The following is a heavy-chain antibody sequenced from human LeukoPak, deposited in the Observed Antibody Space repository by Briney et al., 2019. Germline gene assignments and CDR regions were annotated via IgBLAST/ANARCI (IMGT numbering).Heavy chain of an antibody. CDR2: IYYSGST. D-gene: IGHD4-17*01. J-gene: IGHJ3*02. V-gene: IGHV4-59*08. CDR1: GGSISSYY. CDR3: ARAYGDYVPDAFDI. Sequence: PSEALSLTCTVSGGSISSYYWSWIRQPPGKGLEWIGYIYYSGSTNYNPSLKSRVTISVDTSKNQFSLKLSSVTAADTAVYYCARAYGDYVPDAFDIWGQGTMVTVSS.